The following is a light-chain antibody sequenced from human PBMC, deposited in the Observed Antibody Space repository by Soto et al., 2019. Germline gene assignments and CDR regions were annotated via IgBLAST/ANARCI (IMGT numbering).Light chain of an antibody. CDR3: QHYVNSHPIT. J-gene: IGKJ5*01. Sequence: EIVLTQSPGTLSLSPGERATLSCRASQSVSSSYLAWYQQKPGQAPRLLIYGVSSRATGIPDRFSGSGSGTDFTLTISRLEPEEFAVDYCQHYVNSHPITVGQGTRLEIK. CDR1: QSVSSSY. CDR2: GVS. V-gene: IGKV3-20*01.